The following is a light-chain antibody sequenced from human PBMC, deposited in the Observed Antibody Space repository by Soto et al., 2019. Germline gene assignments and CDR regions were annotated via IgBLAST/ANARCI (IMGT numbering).Light chain of an antibody. CDR2: WAS. CDR3: QQFYNTPFT. V-gene: IGKV4-1*01. J-gene: IGKJ3*01. Sequence: DIVMTQSPDSLAVSLGETATIDCKSSQRVLYSSNNKNYLAWYQQNPGQPPKLLIYWASTRESGVPDRFSGSGSGTDFTLTISSLQAEDVAVYYCQQFYNTPFTFGPGTKVDIK. CDR1: QRVLYSSNNKNY.